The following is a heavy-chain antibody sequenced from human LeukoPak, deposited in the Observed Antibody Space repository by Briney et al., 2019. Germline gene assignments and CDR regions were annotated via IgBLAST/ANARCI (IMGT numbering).Heavy chain of an antibody. CDR2: IYSGGST. CDR1: EFTFSSYS. V-gene: IGHV3-66*01. CDR3: ARVVYGSGSYPFDY. J-gene: IGHJ4*02. D-gene: IGHD3-10*01. Sequence: GGSLRLSCAASEFTFSSYSMNWVRQAPGKGLEWVSVIYSGGSTYYADSVKGRFTISRDNSKNTLYLQMDSLRAEDTAVYYCARVVYGSGSYPFDYWGQGTLVTVSS.